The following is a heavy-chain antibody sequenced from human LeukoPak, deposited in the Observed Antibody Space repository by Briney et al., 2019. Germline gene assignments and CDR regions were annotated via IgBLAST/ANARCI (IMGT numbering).Heavy chain of an antibody. Sequence: GGSLRLSCAASGFTFSSYSMNWVRQAPGKGLEWVSSISSSSSYIYYADSVKGRFTISRDNAKNSLYLQMNSLRAEDTAVYYCARDPQIGYCGSTSCPGYFDYWGQGTLVTVSS. D-gene: IGHD2-2*01. J-gene: IGHJ4*02. CDR2: ISSSSSYI. CDR1: GFTFSSYS. CDR3: ARDPQIGYCGSTSCPGYFDY. V-gene: IGHV3-21*01.